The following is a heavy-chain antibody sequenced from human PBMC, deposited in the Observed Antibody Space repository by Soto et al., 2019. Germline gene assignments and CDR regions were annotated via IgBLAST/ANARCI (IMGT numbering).Heavy chain of an antibody. D-gene: IGHD5-18*01. V-gene: IGHV3-48*03. CDR2: ISSSGSTI. CDR3: ARVLGIQLWHGDYFDY. J-gene: IGHJ4*02. CDR1: GFTFSSYE. Sequence: EVQLVESGGGLVQPGGSLRLSCAASGFTFSSYEMNWVRQAPGKGLEWVSYISSSGSTIYYADSVKGRFTISRDNAKNSLDLQMNRLRAEDTAGYYCARVLGIQLWHGDYFDYWGQGTLVTVSS.